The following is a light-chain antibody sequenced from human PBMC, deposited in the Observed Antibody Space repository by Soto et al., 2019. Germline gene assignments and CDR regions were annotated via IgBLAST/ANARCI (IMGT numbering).Light chain of an antibody. Sequence: DIQMTQSPSSLSASVGDGVTVTFRASQSISTFLNWYQQKPGKAPKLLIYAASSLESGVPSRFSGSGSGTEFTLTISSLQPEDFATYYCQQSYSTPVTFGPGTKVDIK. V-gene: IGKV1-39*01. CDR2: AAS. CDR3: QQSYSTPVT. J-gene: IGKJ3*01. CDR1: QSISTF.